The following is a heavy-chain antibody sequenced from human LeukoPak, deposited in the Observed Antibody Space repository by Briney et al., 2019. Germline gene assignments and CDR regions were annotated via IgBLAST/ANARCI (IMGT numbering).Heavy chain of an antibody. J-gene: IGHJ4*02. Sequence: SETLSLTCTVSGYSISSGYDWGWIRQPPGKGLEWIGSNYHSGSTYYNPSLKSRVTISVDTSKNQFSLKLSSVTAADTAVYYCAGVGYGGILDYWGQGTLVTVSS. V-gene: IGHV4-38-2*02. CDR2: NYHSGST. CDR3: AGVGYGGILDY. D-gene: IGHD4-23*01. CDR1: GYSISSGYD.